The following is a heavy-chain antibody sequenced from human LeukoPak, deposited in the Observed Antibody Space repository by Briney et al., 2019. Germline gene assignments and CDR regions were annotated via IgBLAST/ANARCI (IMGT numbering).Heavy chain of an antibody. Sequence: GGSLRLSCAASGFTFSSYSMNWVRQAPGKGLEWVSSISSSSSYIYYADSVKGRFTISRDNAKNSLYLQMNSLRAEDTAVYYCARDREEHGYFDYRGQGTLVTVSS. CDR2: ISSSSSYI. CDR3: ARDREEHGYFDY. V-gene: IGHV3-21*01. J-gene: IGHJ4*02. D-gene: IGHD1-26*01. CDR1: GFTFSSYS.